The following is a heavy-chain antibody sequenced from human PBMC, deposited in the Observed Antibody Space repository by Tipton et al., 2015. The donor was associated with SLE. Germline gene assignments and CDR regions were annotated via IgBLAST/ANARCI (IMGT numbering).Heavy chain of an antibody. V-gene: IGHV4-59*01. J-gene: IGHJ4*02. CDR3: ARVLQGAMVPYYFQY. CDR1: GGSISSSYY. CDR2: IYYSGST. D-gene: IGHD5-18*01. Sequence: TLSLTCSVSGGSISSSYYWSWIRQPPGKGLEWIGYIYYSGSTNYNPSLKSRVTISVDTSKNQFSLKLSSVTAADTAVYYCARVLQGAMVPYYFQYWGQGILVTVSS.